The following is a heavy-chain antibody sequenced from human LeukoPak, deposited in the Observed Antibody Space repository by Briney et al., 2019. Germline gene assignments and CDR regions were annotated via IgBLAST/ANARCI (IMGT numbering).Heavy chain of an antibody. CDR2: IIPIFGTA. Sequence: SVKVSCKASGGTFSSYAISWVRQVPGQGLEWMGGIIPIFGTANYAQKFQGRVTITADESTSTAYMELSSLRSEDTAVYYCARVASGYRYAFPFDYWGQGTLVTVSS. CDR1: GGTFSSYA. D-gene: IGHD5-18*01. CDR3: ARVASGYRYAFPFDY. J-gene: IGHJ4*02. V-gene: IGHV1-69*13.